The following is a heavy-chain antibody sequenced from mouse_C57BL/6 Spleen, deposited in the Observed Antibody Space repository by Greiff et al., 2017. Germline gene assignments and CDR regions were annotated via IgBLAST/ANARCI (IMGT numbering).Heavy chain of an antibody. CDR1: GYTFTSYW. CDR3: ATSYYAKGDD. Sequence: VQLQQPGAELVKPGASVKLSCKASGYTFTSYWMHWVKQRPGRGLEWIGRIDPNSGGTKYNEKFKSKATLTVDKPSSTAYMQLSSLTSADSAVYYCATSYYAKGDDWGQGTSVTVSS. CDR2: IDPNSGGT. V-gene: IGHV1-72*01. J-gene: IGHJ4*01. D-gene: IGHD2-10*01.